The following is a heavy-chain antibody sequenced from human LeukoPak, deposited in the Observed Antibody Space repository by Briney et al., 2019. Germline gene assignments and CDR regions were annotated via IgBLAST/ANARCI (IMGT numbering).Heavy chain of an antibody. CDR2: ISAYNGNT. V-gene: IGHV1-18*01. D-gene: IGHD3-3*01. CDR3: ARGRLESTTRLEQPLFDY. Sequence: ASVKVSCKASGYTFTSYGISWVRQAPGQGLEWMGWISAYNGNTNYAQKLQGRVTMTTDASTSTAYMELRSLRSDDTAVYYCARGRLESTTRLEQPLFDYWGQGALVTVSS. CDR1: GYTFTSYG. J-gene: IGHJ4*02.